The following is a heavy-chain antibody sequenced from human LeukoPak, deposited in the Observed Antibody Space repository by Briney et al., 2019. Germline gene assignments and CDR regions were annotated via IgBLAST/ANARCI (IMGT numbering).Heavy chain of an antibody. D-gene: IGHD6-19*01. Sequence: PGGSLRLSCAASGLTFSAYSINWVRQAPGRGLEWVSSISSSGTYIYYADSVKGRFTISRDNAKNSLSLQMNSLRAEDTAVYYCARDQGLLVVAGRFGYWGQGTLVTVSS. J-gene: IGHJ4*02. CDR2: ISSSGTYI. CDR1: GLTFSAYS. CDR3: ARDQGLLVVAGRFGY. V-gene: IGHV3-21*01.